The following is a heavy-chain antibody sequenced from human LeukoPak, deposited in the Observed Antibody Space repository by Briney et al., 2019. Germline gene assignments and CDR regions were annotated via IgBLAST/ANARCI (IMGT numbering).Heavy chain of an antibody. J-gene: IGHJ4*02. CDR2: ILPDGGNK. Sequence: GGSLRLSCAVSGFIFSSFVMHWVRQAPGKGLEWVAAILPDGGNKHYADSVKGRVTISRDNSKNTLYLQMNSLRAEDTALYYCAIMTTVVTNFDYWGQGTLVTVSS. D-gene: IGHD4-23*01. CDR3: AIMTTVVTNFDY. CDR1: GFIFSSFV. V-gene: IGHV3-30-3*01.